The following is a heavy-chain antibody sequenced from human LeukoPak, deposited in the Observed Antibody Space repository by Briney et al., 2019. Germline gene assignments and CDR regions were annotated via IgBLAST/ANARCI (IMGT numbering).Heavy chain of an antibody. CDR3: ATGGKNIAAAGTGY. J-gene: IGHJ4*02. CDR1: GSTFSSYS. CDR2: ISSSSSYI. Sequence: PGGSLRLSCAASGSTFSSYSMNWVRQAPGKGLEWVSSISSSSSYIYYADSVKGRFTISRDNAKNSLYLQMNSLRAEDTAVYYCATGGKNIAAAGTGYWGQGTLVTVSS. V-gene: IGHV3-21*01. D-gene: IGHD6-13*01.